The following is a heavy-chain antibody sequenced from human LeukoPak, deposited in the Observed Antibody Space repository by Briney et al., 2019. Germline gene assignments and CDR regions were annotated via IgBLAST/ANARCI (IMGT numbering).Heavy chain of an antibody. CDR3: ARGNVAGYYGSASHDY. V-gene: IGHV1-46*01. CDR1: GYTFTSYY. Sequence: ASVKVSCKASGYTFTSYYMHWVRQAPGQGLEWMGIINPSGGSTSYAQKFQGRVTMTRDTSTSTVYMELSSLRSEDTAVYYCARGNVAGYYGSASHDYWGQGTLVTVSS. CDR2: INPSGGST. D-gene: IGHD3-10*01. J-gene: IGHJ4*02.